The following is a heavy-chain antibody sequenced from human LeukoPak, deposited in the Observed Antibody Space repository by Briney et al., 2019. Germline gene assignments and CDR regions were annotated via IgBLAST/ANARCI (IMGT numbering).Heavy chain of an antibody. Sequence: GGSLRLSCLGSGFNFRYFWMSWVRQAPGKGLEWVANINHDGRETYYADSVKGRFVISRDNAKDSLYLQMNSLRAEDAAVYYCAKGYIIAGRQWYLDLWGRGTLVGVSS. J-gene: IGHJ2*01. CDR1: GFNFRYFW. CDR2: INHDGRET. V-gene: IGHV3-7*01. CDR3: AKGYIIAGRQWYLDL. D-gene: IGHD6-13*01.